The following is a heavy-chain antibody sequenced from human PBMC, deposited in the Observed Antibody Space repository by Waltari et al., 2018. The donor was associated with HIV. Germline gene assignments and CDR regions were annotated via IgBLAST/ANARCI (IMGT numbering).Heavy chain of an antibody. CDR1: GFTFSSYS. V-gene: IGHV3-21*01. CDR2: ISGSPSYI. J-gene: IGHJ3*02. CDR3: ARDPGGNYDSFAFDI. D-gene: IGHD3-22*01. Sequence: EVQLVESGGGLVKPGGSLSLSCATSGFTFSSYSLNRVRQAPGKGLEWVSSISGSPSYIYYADSVKGRFTISRDNTKNSLYLQMNSLRAEDTAVYYCARDPGGNYDSFAFDIWGQGTMVTVSS.